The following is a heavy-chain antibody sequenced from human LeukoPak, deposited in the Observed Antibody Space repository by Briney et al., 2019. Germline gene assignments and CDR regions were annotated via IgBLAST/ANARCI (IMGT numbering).Heavy chain of an antibody. Sequence: GGSLRLSCAASGFSFRRYYMSWVRQAPGKGLQWVSVLFSGGDTYYADSVKDRFSISRDSSRETLFLQMNSLRADDTAAYYCARQGFDSGFDYWGHGTMVTVSS. CDR1: GFSFRRYY. V-gene: IGHV3-66*04. J-gene: IGHJ4*01. CDR3: ARQGFDSGFDY. D-gene: IGHD2-21*01. CDR2: LFSGGDT.